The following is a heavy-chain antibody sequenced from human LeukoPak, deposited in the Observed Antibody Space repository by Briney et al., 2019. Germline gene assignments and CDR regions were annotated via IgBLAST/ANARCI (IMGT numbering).Heavy chain of an antibody. CDR3: ARPKYSGSYYFDY. V-gene: IGHV3-23*01. CDR2: ISTSGDST. Sequence: PGGSLRLSCAASGFTLSNFAMSWVRQAPGKGLEWVSAISTSGDSTRYADSVKGRFTISRDNSKNTLCLQMNSLRAEDTAVYYCARPKYSGSYYFDYWGQGTLVTVSS. D-gene: IGHD1-26*01. CDR1: GFTLSNFA. J-gene: IGHJ4*02.